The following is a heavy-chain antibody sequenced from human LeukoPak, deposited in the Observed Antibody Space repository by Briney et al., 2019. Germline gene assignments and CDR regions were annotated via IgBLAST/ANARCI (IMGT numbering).Heavy chain of an antibody. Sequence: PGRSLRLSCAASGFTFSSYGMHWVRQAPGKGLEWVAVIWYDGSNKYYADSVKGRFTISRDNSKNTLYLQMNSLRAEDTAVYYCAKLGKYYYGSGSSVDYWGQGTLVTVSS. CDR1: GFTFSSYG. CDR3: AKLGKYYYGSGSSVDY. CDR2: IWYDGSNK. D-gene: IGHD3-10*01. V-gene: IGHV3-33*06. J-gene: IGHJ4*02.